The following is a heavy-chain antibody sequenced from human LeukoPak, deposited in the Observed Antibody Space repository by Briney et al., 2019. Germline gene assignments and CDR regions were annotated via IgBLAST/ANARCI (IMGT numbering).Heavy chain of an antibody. J-gene: IGHJ4*02. CDR2: IYPGDSDT. CDR3: ATSRRDYYDSSGYYLYY. CDR1: GYSFTSYW. V-gene: IGHV5-51*01. Sequence: GESLKISCKGSGYSFTSYWIGWVGQMPGKGLEWMGIIYPGDSDTRYSPSFQGQITISADKSISTAYLQWSSLEASDTAMYYCATSRRDYYDSSGYYLYYWGQGTLVTVSS. D-gene: IGHD3-22*01.